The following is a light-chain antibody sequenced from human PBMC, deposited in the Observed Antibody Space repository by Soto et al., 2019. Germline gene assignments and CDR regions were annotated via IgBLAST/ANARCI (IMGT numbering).Light chain of an antibody. CDR2: DVN. Sequence: QSALTQPASVSGSPGQSITISCTGTSSDVGGYHYVSWYQQHPGKAPKLMIYDVNNRPSGVSNRFSGSKSGNTASLTISGLQAEDEANYYCSSYTTISTVVFGGGTQLTVL. CDR3: SSYTTISTVV. J-gene: IGLJ3*02. CDR1: SSDVGGYHY. V-gene: IGLV2-14*01.